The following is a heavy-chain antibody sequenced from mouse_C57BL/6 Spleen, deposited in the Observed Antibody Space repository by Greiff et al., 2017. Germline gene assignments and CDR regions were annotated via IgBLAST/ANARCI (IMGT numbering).Heavy chain of an antibody. V-gene: IGHV1-82*01. CDR2: IYPGDGDT. CDR3: ARESGYYYAMDY. J-gene: IGHJ4*01. Sequence: QVQLKESGPELVKPGASVKISCKASGYAFSSSWMNWVKQRPGKGLEWIGRIYPGDGDTTYNGKFKGKATLSADKSSSTADMQISSLTSEDSAVYFGARESGYYYAMDYWGQGTSVTVSS. CDR1: GYAFSSSW.